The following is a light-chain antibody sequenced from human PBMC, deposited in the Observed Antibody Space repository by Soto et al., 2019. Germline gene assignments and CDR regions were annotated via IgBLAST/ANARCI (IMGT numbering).Light chain of an antibody. CDR2: KAS. CDR3: QQYNTYPYT. CDR1: QNVYSW. V-gene: IGKV1-5*03. J-gene: IGKJ2*01. Sequence: DIQMTQSPSTLSASVGDRVTITCRASQNVYSWLAWYQQKPGKAPNLLIYKASNLQSGVPSRFSGSGSGTEFTLTISSLQPDDFAVYYCQQYNTYPYTFGQGTKLEIK.